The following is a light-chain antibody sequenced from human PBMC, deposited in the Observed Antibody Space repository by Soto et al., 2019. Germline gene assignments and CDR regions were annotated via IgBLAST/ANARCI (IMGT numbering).Light chain of an antibody. Sequence: ESVLTQSPGTLSLSPGERATLSXRASHSVTMSYLAWYQHKPXHAPXLXXKRASSRDIGFQDRFSGSGSGTDFTLTISRLEPEDFAVYYCQQYGSSPSTFGQGTKVDI. CDR3: QQYGSSPST. J-gene: IGKJ1*01. CDR2: RAS. V-gene: IGKV3-20*01. CDR1: HSVTMSY.